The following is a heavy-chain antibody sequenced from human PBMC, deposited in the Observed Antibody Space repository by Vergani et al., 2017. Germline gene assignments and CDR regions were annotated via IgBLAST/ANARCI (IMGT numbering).Heavy chain of an antibody. Sequence: EVQLVESGGGLVKPGGSLRLSCAASGFIFSDFSMSWVRQAPGKGLEWVAFIGSSGPYINYADSVKGRFIISRDNAKTTLYLQMNSLRDEDRGVYYCARISGGSAPYLHYWGQGTLVTVAS. CDR2: IGSSGPYI. CDR3: ARISGGSAPYLHY. J-gene: IGHJ1*01. CDR1: GFIFSDFS. V-gene: IGHV3-21*03. D-gene: IGHD2-15*01.